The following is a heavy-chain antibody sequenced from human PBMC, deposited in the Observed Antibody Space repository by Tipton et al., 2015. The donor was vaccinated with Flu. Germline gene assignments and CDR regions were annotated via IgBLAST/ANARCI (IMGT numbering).Heavy chain of an antibody. D-gene: IGHD1-26*01. CDR3: ARQNVGRYYYYGMDV. CDR2: IYSGGST. Sequence: GSLRLSCAASGFTVSSNYMGWVRQAPGKGLEWVSVIYSGGSTYYADSVKGRFTISRDNSKNTLYLQINSLRAEDTAVYYCARQNVGRYYYYGMDVWGQGTTVTVSS. CDR1: GFTVSSNY. V-gene: IGHV3-53*01. J-gene: IGHJ6*02.